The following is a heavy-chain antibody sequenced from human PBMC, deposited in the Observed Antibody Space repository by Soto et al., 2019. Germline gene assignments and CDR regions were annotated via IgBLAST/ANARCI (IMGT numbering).Heavy chain of an antibody. CDR2: IIPILGIA. V-gene: IGHV1-69*02. Sequence: QVQLVQSGAEVKKPGSSVKVSCKASGGTFSSYTISWVRQAPGQGLEWMGRIIPILGIANYAQKFQGRVTITADKSTSTAYMELISLRSEYTAVYYCARGPVYYYYCMDVWGQGTTVTVSS. CDR3: ARGPVYYYYCMDV. J-gene: IGHJ6*02. CDR1: GGTFSSYT.